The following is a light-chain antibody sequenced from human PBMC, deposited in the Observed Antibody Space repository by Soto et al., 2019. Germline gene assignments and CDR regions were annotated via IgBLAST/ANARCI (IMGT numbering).Light chain of an antibody. V-gene: IGKV3-15*01. Sequence: EIVLTQSPATLSVSPGNRATLSCTASQSVNSDLAWYQQKPGQAPRLLIYGASTRATGTPTRFSGSGSGTEFSLTISSLQSEDFGVYFCQQYNNWPPYTFGEGTKLEIK. CDR3: QQYNNWPPYT. J-gene: IGKJ2*01. CDR1: QSVNSD. CDR2: GAS.